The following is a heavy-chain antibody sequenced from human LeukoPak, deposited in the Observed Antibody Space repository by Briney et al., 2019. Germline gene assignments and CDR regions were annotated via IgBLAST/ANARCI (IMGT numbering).Heavy chain of an antibody. D-gene: IGHD3-10*01. J-gene: IGHJ6*03. Sequence: EASETLSLTCTASGGSISSGSYYWSWIRQPAGKGLEWIGYIYYSGSTNYNPSLKSRVTISVDTSKNQFSLKLSSVTAADTAVYYCARDRVMDVWGKGTTVTISS. V-gene: IGHV4-61*10. CDR3: ARDRVMDV. CDR1: GGSISSGSYY. CDR2: IYYSGST.